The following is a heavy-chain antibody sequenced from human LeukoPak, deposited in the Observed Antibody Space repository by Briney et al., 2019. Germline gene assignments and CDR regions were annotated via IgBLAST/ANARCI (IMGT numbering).Heavy chain of an antibody. Sequence: SQTLSLTCDISGDSVSSNSVTWNWIRQSPSRGLEWLGRTYYRSTWYNDYAVSVRGRITVNPDTSKNQFSLHLNFVTPEDTAVYYCARRLTQYDCFDPWGQGILVTVSS. D-gene: IGHD2-2*01. CDR2: TYYRSTWYN. V-gene: IGHV6-1*01. J-gene: IGHJ5*02. CDR3: ARRLTQYDCFDP. CDR1: GDSVSSNSVT.